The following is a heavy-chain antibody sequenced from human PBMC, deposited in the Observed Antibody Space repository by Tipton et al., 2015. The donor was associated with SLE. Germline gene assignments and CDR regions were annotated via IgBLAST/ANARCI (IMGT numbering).Heavy chain of an antibody. J-gene: IGHJ4*02. D-gene: IGHD2-8*02. V-gene: IGHV4-39*07. Sequence: TLSLTCIVSGDSISSSSYYWGWIRQPPGKGLEWVGTVYYTGNIFYNPSLKSRVTISVDTSKNQFSLNLSSVTAADTAVYYCARDVGGYNTGWFPYYFDYWGQGTLVTVSS. CDR1: GDSISSSSYY. CDR3: ARDVGGYNTGWFPYYFDY. CDR2: VYYTGNI.